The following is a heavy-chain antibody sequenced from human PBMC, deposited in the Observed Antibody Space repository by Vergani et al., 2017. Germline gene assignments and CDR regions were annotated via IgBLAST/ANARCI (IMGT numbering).Heavy chain of an antibody. CDR1: GFTFSDYY. CDR2: ISSSGSTI. CDR3: AKDALDVRIAAAGYRYYYYGMDV. V-gene: IGHV3-11*01. D-gene: IGHD6-13*01. J-gene: IGHJ6*02. Sequence: QVQLVESGGGVVQPGRSLRLSCAASGFTFSDYYMRWIRQAPGKGLEWVSFISSSGSTIYYADSVKGRFTISRDNAKNSLYLQMNSLRAEDTAVYYCAKDALDVRIAAAGYRYYYYGMDVWGQGTTVTVSS.